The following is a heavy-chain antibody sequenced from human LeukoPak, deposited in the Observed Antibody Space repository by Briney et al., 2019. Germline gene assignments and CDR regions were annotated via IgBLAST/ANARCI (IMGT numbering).Heavy chain of an antibody. Sequence: PGGSLRLSCAASGLTFNTYWMTWVRQAPGKGLEWVANIKPDESETYYVDTVKGRFTISRDNAKNLLYPQMNSLRGEDTAVYYCGGFGYEAAVDLWGQGTLVTVSS. V-gene: IGHV3-7*01. CDR2: IKPDESET. D-gene: IGHD6-13*01. CDR1: GLTFNTYW. CDR3: GGFGYEAAVDL. J-gene: IGHJ4*02.